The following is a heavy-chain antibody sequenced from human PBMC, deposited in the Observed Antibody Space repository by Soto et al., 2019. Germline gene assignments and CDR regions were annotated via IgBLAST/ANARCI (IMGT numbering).Heavy chain of an antibody. Sequence: EVQLLDSGGGLVQPGGSLRLSCEASGFTFSNYAMNWVRQAPGKGLEWVLVISGGGDNTSSSGSVKGRFTISRDNSKNTVFLQMNSLRAEDTAVYYCAKERLARGFDYWGQGTLVNVSS. V-gene: IGHV3-23*01. J-gene: IGHJ4*02. CDR2: ISGGGDNT. CDR3: AKERLARGFDY. CDR1: GFTFSNYA.